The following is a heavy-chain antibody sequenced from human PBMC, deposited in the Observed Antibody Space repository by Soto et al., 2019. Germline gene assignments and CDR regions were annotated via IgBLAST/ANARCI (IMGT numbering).Heavy chain of an antibody. CDR2: ISGSGGST. J-gene: IGHJ6*02. CDR1: GFTFSSYA. V-gene: IGHV3-23*01. Sequence: GGSLRLSCAASGFTFSSYAMSWVRQAPGKGLEWVSAISGSGGSTYYADSVKGRFTISRDNSKNTLYLQMNSLRAEDTAVYYCAKDSKGYDWSITAFYYYYGMDVWGQGTTVTVSS. D-gene: IGHD3-9*01. CDR3: AKDSKGYDWSITAFYYYYGMDV.